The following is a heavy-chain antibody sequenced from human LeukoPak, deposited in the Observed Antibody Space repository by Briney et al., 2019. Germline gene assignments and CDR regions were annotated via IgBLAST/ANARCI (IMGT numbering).Heavy chain of an antibody. CDR3: ARGQGIVVVPAAMRLSITGTYYFDY. CDR1: AGSFSGYY. V-gene: IGHV4-34*01. CDR2: INHSGTT. J-gene: IGHJ4*02. Sequence: SQTLSLTCAVYAGSFSGYYCSWIRQPPGKVLEWIGAINHSGTTNYNTSLKSRVTISVATSKNQFSLKLSSVTAADTAVYYCARGQGIVVVPAAMRLSITGTYYFDYWGQGTLVTVSS. D-gene: IGHD2-2*01.